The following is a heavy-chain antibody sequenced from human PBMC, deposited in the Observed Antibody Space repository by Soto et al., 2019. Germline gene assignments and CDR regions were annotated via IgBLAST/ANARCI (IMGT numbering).Heavy chain of an antibody. CDR2: MSYDGSNK. Sequence: QVQLVESGGGVVQPGRSLRLSCAASGFTFSIYAMHWVRQTPGTGLECVAIMSYDGSNKYYADSVKGRFTISRDNSKNTLYLQMNSLRAEDTAVYYCARDQTGITTAGGGRIDYWGQGTLVTVSS. CDR1: GFTFSIYA. V-gene: IGHV3-30-3*01. J-gene: IGHJ4*02. CDR3: ARDQTGITTAGGGRIDY. D-gene: IGHD6-13*01.